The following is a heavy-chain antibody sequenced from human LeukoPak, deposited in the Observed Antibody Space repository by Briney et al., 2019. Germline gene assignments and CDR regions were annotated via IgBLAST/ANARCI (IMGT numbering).Heavy chain of an antibody. CDR2: INPNSGGT. D-gene: IGHD4-23*01. V-gene: IGHV1-2*02. CDR3: ARGRAVTTLVGYYYYYMDV. Sequence: ASVKVSCKASGYTFTGYYMHWVRQAPGQGLEWMGWINPNSGGTNYAQKFQGRVTMTRDTSISTAYMELSRLRSDDTAVYYCARGRAVTTLVGYYYYYMDVWGKGTTVTVSS. CDR1: GYTFTGYY. J-gene: IGHJ6*03.